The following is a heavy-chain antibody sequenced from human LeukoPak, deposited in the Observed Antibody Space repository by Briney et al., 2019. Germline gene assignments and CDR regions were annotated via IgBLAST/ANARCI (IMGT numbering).Heavy chain of an antibody. D-gene: IGHD4-17*01. Sequence: GGSLRLSCAASVFTFISYSMNWVRQAPGKGLEWVSSISSSSSYIYYADSVKGRFTISRDNAKNSLYLQMNSLRAEDTAVYYCARVHGDYSDAFDIWGQGTMVTVSS. CDR3: ARVHGDYSDAFDI. CDR2: ISSSSSYI. V-gene: IGHV3-21*01. J-gene: IGHJ3*02. CDR1: VFTFISYS.